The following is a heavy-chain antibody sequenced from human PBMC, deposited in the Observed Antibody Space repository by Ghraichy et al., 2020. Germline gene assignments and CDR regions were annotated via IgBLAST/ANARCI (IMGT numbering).Heavy chain of an antibody. D-gene: IGHD6-13*01. V-gene: IGHV3-48*02. CDR1: RFIFSSYA. J-gene: IGHJ4*02. CDR2: ISSGSSNR. Sequence: LSLTCAAFRFIFSSYAMNWVRQAPGKGLEWVSYISSGSSNRYYADSVKGRFTISRDNAKNSLYLQMNSLRDEDTAVYYCASARFNSSWAPDYWGQGTLVTVSS. CDR3: ASARFNSSWAPDY.